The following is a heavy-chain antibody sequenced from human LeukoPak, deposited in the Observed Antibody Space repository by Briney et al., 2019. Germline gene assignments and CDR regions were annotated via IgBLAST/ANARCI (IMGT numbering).Heavy chain of an antibody. D-gene: IGHD4-11*01. V-gene: IGHV4-59*01. CDR1: GGSISSYY. J-gene: IGHJ5*02. Sequence: PSETLSLTCTVAGGSISSYYWSWIRQPPGKGLEWIGYIYYSGSTKYNPSLKSRVTISVDTSKNQFSLKLSSVTAADTAVYYCARYRGKTTVSSLDWFDRWGQGTLVTVSS. CDR2: IYYSGST. CDR3: ARYRGKTTVSSLDWFDR.